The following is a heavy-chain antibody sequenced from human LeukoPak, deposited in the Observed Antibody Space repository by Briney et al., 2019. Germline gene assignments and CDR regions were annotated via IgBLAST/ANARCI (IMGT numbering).Heavy chain of an antibody. CDR3: ARDDRSVLGAFDM. CDR1: GFTFTSYS. D-gene: IGHD5/OR15-5a*01. CDR2: ISSSSSYI. V-gene: IGHV3-21*01. J-gene: IGHJ3*02. Sequence: GGALRLSCAASGFTFTSYSMNWVRQAPGKGLEGVSSISSSSSYIYYADSVKGRFTISGDNAKNSLYLQMNSLRAEDTAVYYCARDDRSVLGAFDMWGQGTMVTVSS.